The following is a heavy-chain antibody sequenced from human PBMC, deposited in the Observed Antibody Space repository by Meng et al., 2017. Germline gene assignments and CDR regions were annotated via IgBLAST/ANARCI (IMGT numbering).Heavy chain of an antibody. J-gene: IGHJ4*02. CDR2: NSAYNGNT. Sequence: QVPLEACGGLVKTSETSAKVSSVASGYVFTYDCFCWLRQAPGRECVWRGWNSAYNGNTNYAHKLQGRVTMSVDTSKNPSYMELASLRADDTAVYYCARARIGVAGPNYWGQGTLVTVSS. V-gene: IGHV1-18*01. CDR1: GYVFTYDC. D-gene: IGHD6-19*01. CDR3: ARARIGVAGPNY.